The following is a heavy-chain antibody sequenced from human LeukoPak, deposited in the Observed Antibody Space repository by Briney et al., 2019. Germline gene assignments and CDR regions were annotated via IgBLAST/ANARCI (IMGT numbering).Heavy chain of an antibody. CDR2: IYYSGNT. CDR1: GGSISSSSYY. V-gene: IGHV4-39*01. CDR3: ARHVRDGSYFDY. J-gene: IGHJ4*02. Sequence: SETLSLTCTVSGGSISSSSYYWGWIRQPPGKGLEWIGSIYYSGNTYYNPSLKSRVTISVDTSKNQFSLRLSSVTAADTAVYYCARHVRDGSYFDYWGQGTLVTVSS. D-gene: IGHD5-24*01.